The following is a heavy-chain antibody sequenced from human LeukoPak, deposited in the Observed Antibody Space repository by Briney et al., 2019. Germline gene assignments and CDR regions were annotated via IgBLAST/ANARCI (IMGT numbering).Heavy chain of an antibody. CDR2: MNPNSGKT. D-gene: IGHD1-26*01. V-gene: IGHV1-8*01. CDR3: ARNKVGTRTVDY. CDR1: GYTFTSYD. J-gene: IGHJ4*02. Sequence: ASVKVSCKASGYTFTSYDINWMRQATGQGLEWMGWMNPNSGKTDYAQKFQGRVTMTRSTSISTAYMELSSLRSEDTAVYYCARNKVGTRTVDYWGQGTLVTVSS.